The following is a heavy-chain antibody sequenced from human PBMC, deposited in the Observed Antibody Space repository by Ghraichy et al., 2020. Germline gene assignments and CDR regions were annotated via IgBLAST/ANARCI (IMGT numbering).Heavy chain of an antibody. CDR2: IWYDGSNK. V-gene: IGHV3-33*01. D-gene: IGHD6-13*01. CDR3: ASIAAAGITPFDY. J-gene: IGHJ4*02. Sequence: GESLNISCAASGFTFSSYGMHWVRQAPGKGLEWVAVIWYDGSNKYYADSVKGRFTISRDNSKNTLYLQMNSLRAEDTAVYYCASIAAAGITPFDYWGQGTLVTVSS. CDR1: GFTFSSYG.